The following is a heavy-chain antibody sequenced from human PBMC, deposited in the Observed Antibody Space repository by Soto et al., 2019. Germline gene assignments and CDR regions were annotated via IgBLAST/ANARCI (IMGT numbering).Heavy chain of an antibody. CDR2: INPSGGST. D-gene: IGHD5-12*01. CDR1: GYTFTSYY. V-gene: IGHV1-46*01. Sequence: GASVKVSCKASGYTFTSYYMHWVRQAPGQGLEWMGIINPSGGSTSYAQKFQGRVTITADESTSTAYMELSSLRSEDTAVYYCARGVIVATIGQFDPWGQGTLVTVSS. J-gene: IGHJ5*02. CDR3: ARGVIVATIGQFDP.